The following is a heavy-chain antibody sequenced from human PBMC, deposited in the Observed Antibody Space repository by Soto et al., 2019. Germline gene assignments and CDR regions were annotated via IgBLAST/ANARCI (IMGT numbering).Heavy chain of an antibody. Sequence: LRLSFAASGFTFSSYAIHWVRQAPGKGLEWVAVISYDGSNKYYADSVKGRFTISRDNSKNTLYVQMNSLRPEDTAVYYCARAPDIVLIRAYYYYGMDVWGQGTTVTVSS. CDR3: ARAPDIVLIRAYYYYGMDV. J-gene: IGHJ6*02. D-gene: IGHD2-8*01. V-gene: IGHV3-30-3*01. CDR1: GFTFSSYA. CDR2: ISYDGSNK.